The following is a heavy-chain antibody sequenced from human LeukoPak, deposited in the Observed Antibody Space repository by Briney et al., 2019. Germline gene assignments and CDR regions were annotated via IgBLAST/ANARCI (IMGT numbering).Heavy chain of an antibody. Sequence: ASVKVSCKASGYTFTSYGISWVRQAPGQGLEWMGWISAYNGNTNYAQKLQGRVTMTTDTSTSTAYMELRSLRSDDTAVYYCAREMIYIAAAGTVYYYGMDVWGQGTTVTVSS. V-gene: IGHV1-18*01. D-gene: IGHD6-13*01. CDR3: AREMIYIAAAGTVYYYGMDV. CDR1: GYTFTSYG. CDR2: ISAYNGNT. J-gene: IGHJ6*02.